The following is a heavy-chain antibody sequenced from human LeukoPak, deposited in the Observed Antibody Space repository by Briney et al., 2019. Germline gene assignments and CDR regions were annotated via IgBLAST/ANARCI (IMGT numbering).Heavy chain of an antibody. Sequence: LSGGSLRLSCAASGFTFSSYWMHWVRQAPGKGLVWVSRINSDGSSTSYADSVKGRFTISSDNAKNTLYLQMNSLRAEDTAVYYCARADFGVVNPFDYWGQGTLVTVSS. CDR3: ARADFGVVNPFDY. CDR2: INSDGSST. D-gene: IGHD3-3*01. J-gene: IGHJ4*02. CDR1: GFTFSSYW. V-gene: IGHV3-74*01.